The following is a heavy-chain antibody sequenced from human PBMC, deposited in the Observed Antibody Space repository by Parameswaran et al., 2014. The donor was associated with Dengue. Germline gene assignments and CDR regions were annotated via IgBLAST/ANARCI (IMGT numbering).Heavy chain of an antibody. CDR2: IYPGDSDT. V-gene: IGHV5-51*01. J-gene: IGHJ6*02. CDR3: ARHQSPSEQWLVSYYYYGMDV. D-gene: IGHD6-19*01. Sequence: VRPDARKGLEWMGIIYPGDSDTRYSPSFQGQVTISADKSISTAYLQWSSLKASDTAMYYCARHQSPSEQWLVSYYYYGMDVWGQGTTVTVSS.